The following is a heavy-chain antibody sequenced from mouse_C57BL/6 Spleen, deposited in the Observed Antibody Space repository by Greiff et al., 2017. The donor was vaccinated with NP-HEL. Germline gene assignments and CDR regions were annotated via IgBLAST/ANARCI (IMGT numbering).Heavy chain of an antibody. CDR1: GYSITSGYY. Sequence: VQLQQSGPGLVKPSQSLSLTCSVTGYSITSGYYWNWIRQFPGDKLEWMGYISYDGSNNYNPSLKNRISITRDTSKNQFFLKLNSVTTEDTATYYCARERTTVVAYYFDYWGQGTTLTVSS. D-gene: IGHD1-1*01. J-gene: IGHJ2*01. CDR2: ISYDGSN. CDR3: ARERTTVVAYYFDY. V-gene: IGHV3-6*01.